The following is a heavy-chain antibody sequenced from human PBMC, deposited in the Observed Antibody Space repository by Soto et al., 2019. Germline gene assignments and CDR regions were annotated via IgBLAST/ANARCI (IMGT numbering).Heavy chain of an antibody. CDR1: GFTFSSYG. CDR3: AKVLTGDLDY. D-gene: IGHD7-27*01. V-gene: IGHV3-30*18. CDR2: ISYDENNK. J-gene: IGHJ4*02. Sequence: GGSLRLSCAASGFTFSSYGMNWVRQAPGKGLEWVAVISYDENNKYYADSVKGRFTISRDNSTNTLYLQMNSLRAEDTAVYYCAKVLTGDLDYWGQGTLVTVSS.